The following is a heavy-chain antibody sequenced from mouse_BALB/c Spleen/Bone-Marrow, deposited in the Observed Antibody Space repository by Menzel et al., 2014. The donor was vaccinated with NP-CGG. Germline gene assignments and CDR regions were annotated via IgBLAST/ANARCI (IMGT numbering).Heavy chain of an antibody. D-gene: IGHD1-1*01. CDR2: ISSGGST. Sequence: EVKVEESGGGLVKPGGSLKLSCAASGFTFSSYAMSWVRQTPEKGLEWVASISSGGSTYYPDSVKGRFTISRDNVRNILYLQMSSLRSEDTAMYYCARVTDTFYYGSSYWYFDVWGAGTTVTVSS. V-gene: IGHV5-6-5*01. CDR1: GFTFSSYA. CDR3: ARVTDTFYYGSSYWYFDV. J-gene: IGHJ1*01.